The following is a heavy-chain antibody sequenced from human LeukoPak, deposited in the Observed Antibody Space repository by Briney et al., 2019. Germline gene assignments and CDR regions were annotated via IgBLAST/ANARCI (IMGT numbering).Heavy chain of an antibody. CDR1: GYTFISFG. CDR2: ISGYTGNT. CDR3: VRDLNSAARSFFDY. J-gene: IGHJ4*02. V-gene: IGHV1-18*01. D-gene: IGHD6-6*01. Sequence: ASVKVSCKASGYTFISFGLSWVRQAPGQGPEWMGWISGYTGNTNYAQRFQGRVTMTTDTSTSTAYMELRTLRSDDTAVYYCVRDLNSAARSFFDYWSPGTLVTVSS.